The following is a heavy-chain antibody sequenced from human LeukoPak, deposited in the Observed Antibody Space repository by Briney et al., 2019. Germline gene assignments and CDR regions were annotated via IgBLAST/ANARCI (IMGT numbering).Heavy chain of an antibody. V-gene: IGHV4-4*07. CDR1: GGSINSYY. CDR2: IYTSGTT. CDR3: ASTTYDYDTSGHYFLDY. J-gene: IGHJ4*02. D-gene: IGHD3-22*01. Sequence: SETLSLTCTVSGGSINSYYWSWLRQPAGKGLEWIGRIYTSGTTNYNPSLKSRVTMSVDTSRNHFSLQLRSVTAADTVVYYCASTTYDYDTSGHYFLDYWGQGSLVTVSS.